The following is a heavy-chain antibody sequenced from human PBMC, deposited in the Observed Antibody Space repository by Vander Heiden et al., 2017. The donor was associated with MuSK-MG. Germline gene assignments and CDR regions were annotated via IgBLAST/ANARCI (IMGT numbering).Heavy chain of an antibody. Sequence: QVQLVQSGAEVKKPGSSVKVSCKASLGTFSSYAISWVRQAPGQGLEWMGGIIPIFGTANYAQKFQGRVTITADESTSTAYMELSSLRSEDTAVYYCARAPLRGYCSGGSCYFPPDYWGQGTLVTVSS. V-gene: IGHV1-69*01. CDR3: ARAPLRGYCSGGSCYFPPDY. J-gene: IGHJ4*02. D-gene: IGHD2-15*01. CDR2: IIPIFGTA. CDR1: LGTFSSYA.